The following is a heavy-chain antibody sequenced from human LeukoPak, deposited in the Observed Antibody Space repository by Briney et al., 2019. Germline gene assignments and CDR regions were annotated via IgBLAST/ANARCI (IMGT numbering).Heavy chain of an antibody. CDR2: IYYSGST. J-gene: IGHJ4*02. Sequence: SETLSLTCTVSGGSISSGDYYWSWLRQPPGKGLEWIGYIYYSGSTYYNPSLKSRVTISVDTSKNQFSLKLSSVTAADTAVYYCARDLLNEGNHLDYWGQGTLVTVSS. CDR1: GGSISSGDYY. D-gene: IGHD4-23*01. CDR3: ARDLLNEGNHLDY. V-gene: IGHV4-30-4*01.